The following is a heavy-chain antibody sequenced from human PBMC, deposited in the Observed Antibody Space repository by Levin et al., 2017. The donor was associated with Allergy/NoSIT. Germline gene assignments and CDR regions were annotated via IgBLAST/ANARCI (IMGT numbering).Heavy chain of an antibody. D-gene: IGHD2-2*02. Sequence: ASVKVSCKASGYTFTSYGISWVRQAPGQGLEWMGWISAYNGNTNYAQKLQGRVTMTTDTSTSTAYMELRSLRSDDTAVYYCARDRGIVVPAAIGVGYYYYGMDVWGQGTTVTVSS. V-gene: IGHV1-18*01. CDR2: ISAYNGNT. CDR3: ARDRGIVVPAAIGVGYYYYGMDV. CDR1: GYTFTSYG. J-gene: IGHJ6*02.